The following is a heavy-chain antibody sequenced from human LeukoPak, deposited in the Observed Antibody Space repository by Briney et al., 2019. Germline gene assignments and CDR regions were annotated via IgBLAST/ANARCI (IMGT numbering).Heavy chain of an antibody. CDR1: GYTFTSYD. CDR3: ARAPTCSSTSCLRRYGMDV. CDR2: MNPNSGNT. Sequence: ASVKVSCKASGYTFTSYDINWVRQATGQGLEWMGWMNPNSGNTGYAQKFQGRVTMTRNTSISTAYMELSSLRSEDTAVYFCARAPTCSSTSCLRRYGMDVWGQGTTVTVSS. V-gene: IGHV1-8*01. J-gene: IGHJ6*02. D-gene: IGHD2-2*01.